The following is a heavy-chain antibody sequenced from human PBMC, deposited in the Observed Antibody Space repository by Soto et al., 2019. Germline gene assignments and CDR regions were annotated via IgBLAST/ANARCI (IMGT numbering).Heavy chain of an antibody. CDR3: ARETIPQMYYYGTDV. J-gene: IGHJ6*02. D-gene: IGHD3-16*01. CDR2: ISAYNGKI. CDR1: GYTFTNYG. V-gene: IGHV1-18*01. Sequence: ASVKVSCKASGYTFTNYGISWVRQAPGQRLEWIGWISAYNGKIDYAQKVQGRITMTTDTSTSTAFMELRSLRSDDTAVYYCARETIPQMYYYGTDVWGQGTTVTVSS.